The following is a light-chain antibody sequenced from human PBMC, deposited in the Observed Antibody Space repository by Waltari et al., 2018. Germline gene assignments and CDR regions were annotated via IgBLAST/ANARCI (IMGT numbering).Light chain of an antibody. V-gene: IGKV3-11*01. CDR1: QSVSGH. J-gene: IGKJ2*01. Sequence: EIVFTQSPATLSLSLGERATLSFWPSQSVSGHLALYQQTPGQAPKLLLYGASSQTTCIPARFSGSGSVTDFTLTISSLETEDFEVYYCQQRSNWPAYTFGQGTKVEIK. CDR2: GAS. CDR3: QQRSNWPAYT.